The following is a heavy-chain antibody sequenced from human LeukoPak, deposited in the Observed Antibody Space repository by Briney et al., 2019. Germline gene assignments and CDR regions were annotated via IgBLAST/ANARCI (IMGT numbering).Heavy chain of an antibody. Sequence: ASVKVSCKASGGTFSSYAISWVRQAPGQGLEWMGGIIPIFGTANYAQKFQGRVAMTRDMSTSTVYMELSSLRSEDTAVYYCARARYSSSWYVDYWGQGTLVTVSS. CDR2: IIPIFGTA. CDR3: ARARYSSSWYVDY. CDR1: GGTFSSYA. V-gene: IGHV1-69*05. J-gene: IGHJ4*02. D-gene: IGHD6-13*01.